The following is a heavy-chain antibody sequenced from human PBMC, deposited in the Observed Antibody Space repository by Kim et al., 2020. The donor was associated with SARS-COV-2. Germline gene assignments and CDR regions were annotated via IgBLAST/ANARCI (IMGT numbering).Heavy chain of an antibody. CDR3: ARRGSGSYDYIWGSYRSDAFDI. Sequence: SETLSLTCTVSGGSVSSGSYYWSWIRQPPEKGLEWIGYIYYSGSTNYNPSLKSRVTISVDTSKNQFSLKLSSVTAADTAVYYCARRGSGSYDYIWGSYRSDAFDIWGQGTMVTVSS. J-gene: IGHJ3*02. D-gene: IGHD3-16*02. V-gene: IGHV4-61*01. CDR1: GGSVSSGSYY. CDR2: IYYSGST.